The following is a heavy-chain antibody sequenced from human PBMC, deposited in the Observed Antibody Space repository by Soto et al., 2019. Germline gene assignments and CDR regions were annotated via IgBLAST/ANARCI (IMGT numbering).Heavy chain of an antibody. V-gene: IGHV3-21*06. D-gene: IGHD6-13*01. CDR1: GFTFNKFV. J-gene: IGHJ5*02. CDR2: ISSSSSYI. Sequence: LXLSGAASGFTFNKFVMNWVRQAPWKGLEWVSTISSSSSYIFYADSVRGRFTISRDNAKNSVYLQMNSLRAEDTAMYYCARDLSSSWYNDRNADWFDPWGQGTLVTVSS. CDR3: ARDLSSSWYNDRNADWFDP.